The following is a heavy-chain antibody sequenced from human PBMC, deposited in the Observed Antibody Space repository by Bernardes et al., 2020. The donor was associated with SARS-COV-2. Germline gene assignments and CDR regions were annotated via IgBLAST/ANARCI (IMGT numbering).Heavy chain of an antibody. V-gene: IGHV1-18*01. Sequence: ASVKVSCKASGYTFSTYGITWVRQAPGQGLEWMGWSSAYNGNANYAQKLRGRVTMTADTSTSTAYMELRTLRSDDTAVYFCARVRYSSSSYWDFDLWGRGTLVTVSS. D-gene: IGHD6-6*01. CDR3: ARVRYSSSSYWDFDL. J-gene: IGHJ2*01. CDR1: GYTFSTYG. CDR2: SSAYNGNA.